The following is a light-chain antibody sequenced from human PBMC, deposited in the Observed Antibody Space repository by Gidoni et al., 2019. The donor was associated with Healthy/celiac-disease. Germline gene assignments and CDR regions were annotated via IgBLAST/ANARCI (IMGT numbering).Light chain of an antibody. CDR2: GAS. CDR3: QQYGSSPLLYT. Sequence: RATLSCRASQSVSSSYLAWYQQKPGQAPRLLIYGASSRATGIPDRFSGSGSGTDFTLTISRLEPEDFAVYYCQQYGSSPLLYTFGQGTKLEIK. CDR1: QSVSSSY. J-gene: IGKJ2*01. V-gene: IGKV3-20*01.